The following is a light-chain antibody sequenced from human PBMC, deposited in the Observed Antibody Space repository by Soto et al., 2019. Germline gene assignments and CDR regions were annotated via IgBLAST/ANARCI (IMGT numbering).Light chain of an antibody. CDR1: HIVRSSY. CDR3: QQYGSSPWT. V-gene: IGKV3-20*01. J-gene: IGKJ1*01. CDR2: GAS. Sequence: EIVLTQSPGTLSLSPGERDTISCRASHIVRSSYLAWYQQKPGQTPRLLIYGASSRATGIPDRFSGSGSGTDFTLTISRLEPEDFAVYYCQQYGSSPWTVGQGTKVDIK.